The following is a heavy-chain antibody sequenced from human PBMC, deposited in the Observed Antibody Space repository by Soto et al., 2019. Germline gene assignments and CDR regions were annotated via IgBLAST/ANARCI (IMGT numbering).Heavy chain of an antibody. V-gene: IGHV1-2*02. CDR1: GYTFTGYY. CDR2: INPNSGGT. J-gene: IGHJ4*02. CDR3: ARAVPSGGGSYPIDY. D-gene: IGHD2-15*01. Sequence: ASVKVSCKASGYTFTGYYMHWVRQAPGQGLEWMGWINPNSGGTNYAQKFQGRVTMTRDTSISTAYMDLTRLRSDDTAVYYCARAVPSGGGSYPIDYWGQGTLVTVSS.